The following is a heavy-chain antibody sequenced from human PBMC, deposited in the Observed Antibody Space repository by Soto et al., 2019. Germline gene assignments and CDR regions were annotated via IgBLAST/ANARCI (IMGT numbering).Heavy chain of an antibody. CDR2: IYYSGST. CDR3: ARGYDFWSGYQPPFDY. V-gene: IGHV4-59*01. D-gene: IGHD3-3*01. J-gene: IGHJ4*02. CDR1: GGSISSYY. Sequence: PSETLSLTCTVSGGSISSYYWSWIRQPPGKGLEWIGYIYYSGSTNYNPSLKSRVTISVDTSKNQFSLKLSSVTAADTAVYYCARGYDFWSGYQPPFDYWGQGTLVTVSS.